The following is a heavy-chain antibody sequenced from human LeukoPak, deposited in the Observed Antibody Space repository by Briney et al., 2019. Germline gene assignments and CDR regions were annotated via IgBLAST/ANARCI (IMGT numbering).Heavy chain of an antibody. D-gene: IGHD6-13*01. V-gene: IGHV4-39*07. CDR1: GGSISRSSYY. Sequence: SETLSLTCTVSGGSISRSSYYWGWIRQPPGKGLEWIGSIYYSGSTNYNPSLKSRVTISVNTSKNQFSLKLSSVTAADTAVYYCARVGSSWYYYYYYMDVWGKGTTVTISS. CDR2: IYYSGST. CDR3: ARVGSSWYYYYYYMDV. J-gene: IGHJ6*03.